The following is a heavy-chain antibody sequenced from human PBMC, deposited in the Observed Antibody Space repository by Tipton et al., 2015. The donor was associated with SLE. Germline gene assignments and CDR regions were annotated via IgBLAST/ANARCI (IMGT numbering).Heavy chain of an antibody. J-gene: IGHJ4*02. CDR2: IYYSGST. D-gene: IGHD2-21*01. V-gene: IGHV4-59*11. CDR1: GGSISSHY. CDR3: ARDSFCGDECYTNFDY. Sequence: TLSLTCTVSGGSISSHYWSWIRQPPGKGLEWIGYIYYSGSTNYNPSLKSRVTISVDTSKNQFSLELNSVTAADTAVYYCARDSFCGDECYTNFDYWGQGTLVTVSS.